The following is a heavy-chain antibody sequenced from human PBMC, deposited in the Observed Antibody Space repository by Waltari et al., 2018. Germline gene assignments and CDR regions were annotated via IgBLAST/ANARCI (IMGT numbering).Heavy chain of an antibody. D-gene: IGHD1-7*01. CDR1: GYTFTSYD. Sequence: QVQLVQSGAEVKKPGASVKVSCKASGYTFTSYDINWVRQATGQGLEWMGWMNPNSGNTGYAQKFQSRVTMTRNTSISTAYMELSSLRSEDTAVYYCARGPSGMLELLLYYYGMDVWGQGTTVTVSS. CDR3: ARGPSGMLELLLYYYGMDV. J-gene: IGHJ6*02. V-gene: IGHV1-8*01. CDR2: MNPNSGNT.